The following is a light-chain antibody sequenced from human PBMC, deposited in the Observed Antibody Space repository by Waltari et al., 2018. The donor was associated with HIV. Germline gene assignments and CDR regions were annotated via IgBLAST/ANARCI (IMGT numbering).Light chain of an antibody. Sequence: QSALTQPPSTSGTPVQRVTISCSGSSANIGKYVVNWFQQVPGTAPKLLVSGRDQRPSGVPDRFSGSKSGTSGSLAISGLQSEDEGDYYCAVWDDSVNGYVFGTGTKVTVL. V-gene: IGLV1-44*01. CDR2: GRD. J-gene: IGLJ1*01. CDR1: SANIGKYV. CDR3: AVWDDSVNGYV.